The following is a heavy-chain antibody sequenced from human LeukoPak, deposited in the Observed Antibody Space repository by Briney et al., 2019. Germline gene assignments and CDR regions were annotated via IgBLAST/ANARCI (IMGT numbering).Heavy chain of an antibody. Sequence: GGSLRLSCAASGFTFSSYAMTWVRQAPGKGLDWVSAVSHSGDNTYYADSVKGRFTISRDNSENTLYLQMNSLRAEDTAVYYCAKDARRGYFDYWGQGTLVTVSS. CDR1: GFTFSSYA. J-gene: IGHJ4*02. CDR2: VSHSGDNT. CDR3: AKDARRGYFDY. V-gene: IGHV3-23*01.